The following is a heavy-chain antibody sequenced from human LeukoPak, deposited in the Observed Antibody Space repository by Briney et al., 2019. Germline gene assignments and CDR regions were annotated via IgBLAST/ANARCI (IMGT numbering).Heavy chain of an antibody. J-gene: IGHJ4*02. CDR1: GYSFTSYW. D-gene: IGHD6-6*01. Sequence: GESLKIPCKGSGYSFTSYWIGWVRQMPGKGLEWVGVIYPGDSDTRYSPSFQGQVTISADKSINTAYLQWSSLKASDTAMYYCARLSSSSGFWFDYWGQGTLVTVSS. CDR3: ARLSSSSGFWFDY. V-gene: IGHV5-51*01. CDR2: IYPGDSDT.